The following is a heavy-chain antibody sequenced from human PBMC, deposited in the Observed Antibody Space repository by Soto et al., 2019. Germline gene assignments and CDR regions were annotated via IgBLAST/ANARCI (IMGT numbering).Heavy chain of an antibody. J-gene: IGHJ6*02. V-gene: IGHV5-10-1*01. Sequence: GESLKISCKGSGYSFTSYWISWVRQMPGKGLEWMGRIDPSGSYTNYSPSFQGHVTISADKSISTAYLQWSSLKASDTAMYYCARHKKLVRYYYGMDVWGQGTTVTVSS. D-gene: IGHD6-13*01. CDR3: ARHKKLVRYYYGMDV. CDR1: GYSFTSYW. CDR2: IDPSGSYT.